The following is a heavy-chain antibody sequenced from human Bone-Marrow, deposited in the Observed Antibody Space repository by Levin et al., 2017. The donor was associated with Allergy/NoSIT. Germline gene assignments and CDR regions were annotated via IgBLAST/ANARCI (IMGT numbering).Heavy chain of an antibody. Sequence: SETLSLTCSVSGGSISSSSYYWGWMRQPPGKGLEWIGSINYSGSTYYNPSLKSRVTVSVDTSKNQFSLKLRSVTAADTAVYHCARHESRDYSHGNRYWNWFDPWGQGTLVTVSS. CDR1: GGSISSSSYY. CDR3: ARHESRDYSHGNRYWNWFDP. CDR2: INYSGST. J-gene: IGHJ5*02. V-gene: IGHV4-39*01. D-gene: IGHD4-11*01.